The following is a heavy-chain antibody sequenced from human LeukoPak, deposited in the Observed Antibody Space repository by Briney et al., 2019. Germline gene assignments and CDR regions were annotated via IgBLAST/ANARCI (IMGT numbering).Heavy chain of an antibody. CDR2: IYYSGST. V-gene: IGHV4-59*01. CDR3: GRAGYSYGSRSPIYWDFDL. D-gene: IGHD5-18*01. CDR1: GGSISSYY. J-gene: IGHJ2*01. Sequence: SETLSLTCTVYGGSISSYYLSWIRQPPGKGLEWIGYIYYSGSTNYNPSLKSRVTISVDTSKNQFSLKLSSVTAADTAVYYCGRAGYSYGSRSPIYWDFDLWGRGTLVTVSS.